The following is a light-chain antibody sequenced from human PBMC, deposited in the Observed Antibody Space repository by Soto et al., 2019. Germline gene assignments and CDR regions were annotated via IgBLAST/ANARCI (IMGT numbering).Light chain of an antibody. J-gene: IGKJ4*01. Sequence: DIQMTQSPSTLSASVGDRVTITCRASQSISSWLAWYQQKPGKAPKLLIYDASSMESGVPSRFSGSGSGTEFTLTISSLQPDDFATYYCQQYNSYLLTFGGGTKVEIK. CDR1: QSISSW. CDR2: DAS. CDR3: QQYNSYLLT. V-gene: IGKV1-5*01.